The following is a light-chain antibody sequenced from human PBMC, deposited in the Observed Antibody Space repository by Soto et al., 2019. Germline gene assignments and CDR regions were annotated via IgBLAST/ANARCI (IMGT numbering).Light chain of an antibody. CDR3: QHYNSYSEA. CDR1: QSISSW. CDR2: DAS. V-gene: IGKV1-5*01. J-gene: IGKJ1*01. Sequence: DIQMTQSPSTVSSSVGDRFTIAVRASQSISSWLACDQQKPGKAPKLLIYDASSLESGVPSRFSGSGSGTEFTLTISSLQPDDFATYYCQHYNSYSEAFGQGTKVDI.